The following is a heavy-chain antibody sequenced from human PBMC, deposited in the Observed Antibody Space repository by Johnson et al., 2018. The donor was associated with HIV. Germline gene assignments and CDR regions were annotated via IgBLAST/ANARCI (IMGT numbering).Heavy chain of an antibody. CDR2: ISIGGST. Sequence: EVQLVESGGGVVQPRKSLRLSCAASGFTISTKYFNWVRQAPGKGLEWVSVISIGGSTYYADSVKGRFTISRDNSKNTLYLQMNSLRAEDTAIYYCARGRGWWLQLGGAFDIWGQGTMVTVSS. CDR3: ARGRGWWLQLGGAFDI. V-gene: IGHV3-66*01. J-gene: IGHJ3*02. D-gene: IGHD5-24*01. CDR1: GFTISTKY.